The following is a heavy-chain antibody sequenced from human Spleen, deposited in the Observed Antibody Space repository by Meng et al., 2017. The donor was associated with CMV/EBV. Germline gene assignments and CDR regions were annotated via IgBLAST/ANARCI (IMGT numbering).Heavy chain of an antibody. CDR1: GFTFSSYS. CDR3: ATQTAIEVAGASAFDV. D-gene: IGHD3-22*01. CDR2: ISGSSTST. Sequence: GESLKISCVTSGFTFSSYSMNWVRQAPGKGLEWVSGISGSSTSTHYAASVKGRFTVSRDNSKNTLYLQMTSLRAEDTAIYYCATQTAIEVAGASAFDVWGQGTKVTVSS. V-gene: IGHV3-23*01. J-gene: IGHJ3*01.